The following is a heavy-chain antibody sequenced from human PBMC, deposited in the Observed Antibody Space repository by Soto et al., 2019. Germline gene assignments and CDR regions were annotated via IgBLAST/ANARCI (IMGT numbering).Heavy chain of an antibody. CDR2: ISSYNRNT. V-gene: IGHV1-18*04. CDR1: GYGFSSYG. D-gene: IGHD1-26*01. Sequence: ASVKVSCKASGYGFSSYGIAWVRQAPGQGLEWMGWISSYNRNTRYAQRLQGRVSMTTDSSTSTAYMELRSLRSDDTAVYYCARSAWEPSKAFENWGQGTMVTVS. CDR3: ARSAWEPSKAFEN. J-gene: IGHJ3*02.